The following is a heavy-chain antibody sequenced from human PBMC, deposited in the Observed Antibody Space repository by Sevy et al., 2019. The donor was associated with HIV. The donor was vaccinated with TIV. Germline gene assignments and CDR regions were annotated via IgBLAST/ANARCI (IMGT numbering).Heavy chain of an antibody. CDR3: ASWFWGDYDFWSGSPTYYYGMDV. J-gene: IGHJ6*02. V-gene: IGHV1-2*06. CDR2: INPNSGGT. Sequence: ASVKVSCKASGYTFTGYYMHWVRQAPGQGLEWMGRINPNSGGTNYAQKFQGRVTMTRDTSISTAYMELSRLRSDDTAVYYCASWFWGDYDFWSGSPTYYYGMDVWGQGTTVTVSS. CDR1: GYTFTGYY. D-gene: IGHD3-3*01.